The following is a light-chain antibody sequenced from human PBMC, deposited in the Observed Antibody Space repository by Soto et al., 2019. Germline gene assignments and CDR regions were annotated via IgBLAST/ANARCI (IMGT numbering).Light chain of an antibody. V-gene: IGKV3-11*01. Sequence: VLTQSPATLSLSPGERATLSCRASENVRTFVDWYQQKPGQAPRLLIYGASHRDTDIPARFSGSGSGTDFTLTISNLEPEDFAVYYCQQHSHWPPWTFGQGTRVEIQ. CDR1: ENVRTF. J-gene: IGKJ1*01. CDR3: QQHSHWPPWT. CDR2: GAS.